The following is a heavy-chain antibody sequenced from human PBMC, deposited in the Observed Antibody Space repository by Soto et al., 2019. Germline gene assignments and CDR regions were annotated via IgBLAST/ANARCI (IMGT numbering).Heavy chain of an antibody. CDR1: GFTFSDHY. Sequence: EVQLVETGGNLVQPGGSLRLSCAASGFTFSDHYMDWVRQAPGKGLEWVGRIRNKRNSYTTEYAASVKGRFTISRDDSQNSLYLQMNSLKTEDTAVYWCANSLGGNVHWGQGTLVNGSS. CDR3: ANSLGGNVH. D-gene: IGHD2-15*01. V-gene: IGHV3-72*01. CDR2: IRNKRNSYTT. J-gene: IGHJ4*02.